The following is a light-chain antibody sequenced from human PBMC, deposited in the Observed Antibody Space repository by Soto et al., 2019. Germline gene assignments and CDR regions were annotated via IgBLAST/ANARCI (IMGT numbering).Light chain of an antibody. CDR1: SSDVGGYNY. CDR2: EVS. Sequence: QSALTQPPSASGSPGQSVTISCTGTSSDVGGYNYVSWYQQHPGKAPKLMIYEVSKRPSGVPDRFSGSKSGNTASLTVSGLQPVDEADYYCCSYAGSNNLVFGGGTKLTVL. J-gene: IGLJ2*01. CDR3: CSYAGSNNLV. V-gene: IGLV2-8*01.